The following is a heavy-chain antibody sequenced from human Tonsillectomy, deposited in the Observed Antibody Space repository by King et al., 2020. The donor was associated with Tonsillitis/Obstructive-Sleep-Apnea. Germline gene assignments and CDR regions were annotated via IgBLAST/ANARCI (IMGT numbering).Heavy chain of an antibody. J-gene: IGHJ6*02. Sequence: VQLVESGGGLVQPGGSLRLSCAASGFTFSSYAMSWVRQAPGKGLEWVSAISGSGGSTYYADSVKGRFTISRDNSKNTLYLQMNSLRAEDTAVYYCTILRFLEWLSTAYYYYYGMDVWGQGTTVTVSS. CDR1: GFTFSSYA. V-gene: IGHV3-23*04. CDR3: TILRFLEWLSTAYYYYYGMDV. D-gene: IGHD3-3*01. CDR2: ISGSGGST.